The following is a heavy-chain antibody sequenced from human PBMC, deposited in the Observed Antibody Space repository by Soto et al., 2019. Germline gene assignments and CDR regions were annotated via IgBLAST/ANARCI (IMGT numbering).Heavy chain of an antibody. D-gene: IGHD2-15*01. Sequence: GGSLRLSCAASGFTFSSYGMHWVRQAPGKGLEWVAVIWYDGSNKYYADSVKGRFTISRDNSKNTLYLQMNSPRAEDTAVYYCASLGCSGGSCYQPFHEFDYWGQGTLVTVSS. CDR2: IWYDGSNK. CDR3: ASLGCSGGSCYQPFHEFDY. J-gene: IGHJ4*02. V-gene: IGHV3-33*01. CDR1: GFTFSSYG.